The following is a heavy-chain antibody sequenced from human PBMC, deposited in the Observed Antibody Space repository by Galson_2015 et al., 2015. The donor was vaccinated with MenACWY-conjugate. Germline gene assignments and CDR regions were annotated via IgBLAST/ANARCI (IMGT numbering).Heavy chain of an antibody. V-gene: IGHV3-48*01. CDR1: GFRFSSYI. CDR3: ARRDSSSWYRQYFQD. Sequence: LRLSCAASGFRFSSYIMNWVRQAPGMGLEWVAYVSDSSNTIRYADSVQGRFTISRDDAKNSLYLQMNRLRAEDTAVYYCARRDSSSWYRQYFQDWGQGTLVTVSS. J-gene: IGHJ1*01. CDR2: VSDSSNTI. D-gene: IGHD6-13*01.